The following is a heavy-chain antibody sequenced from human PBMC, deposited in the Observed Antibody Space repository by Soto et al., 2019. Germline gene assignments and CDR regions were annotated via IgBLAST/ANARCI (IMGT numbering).Heavy chain of an antibody. CDR1: GFTFTNYG. CDR3: AKDGAPRYRSRSSCHPAGAY. J-gene: IGHJ4*02. D-gene: IGHD2-15*01. Sequence: QVQLVESGGGVVQPGRSLRLSCAGSGFTFTNYGLHWVRQAPGKGLEWVAVISYDGSHKYYADSVKGRFTISRDNSNNMLYLQKDSLRAEDKAVYYCAKDGAPRYRSRSSCHPAGAYWGQGTLVTVSS. V-gene: IGHV3-30*18. CDR2: ISYDGSHK.